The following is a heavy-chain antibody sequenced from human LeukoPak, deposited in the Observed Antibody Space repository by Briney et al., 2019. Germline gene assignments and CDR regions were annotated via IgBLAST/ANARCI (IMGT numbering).Heavy chain of an antibody. CDR2: ISSSSSYI. CDR1: GFTFSSYS. Sequence: GGSLRLSCAASGFTFSSYSMNWVRQAPGKGLEWVSSISSSSSYIYYADSVKGRFTISRDNAKNSLYPQMNSLRAEDTAVYYCARATDLRTYYDYVWGSAASALFDYWGQGTLVTVSS. D-gene: IGHD3-16*01. J-gene: IGHJ4*02. CDR3: ARATDLRTYYDYVWGSAASALFDY. V-gene: IGHV3-21*01.